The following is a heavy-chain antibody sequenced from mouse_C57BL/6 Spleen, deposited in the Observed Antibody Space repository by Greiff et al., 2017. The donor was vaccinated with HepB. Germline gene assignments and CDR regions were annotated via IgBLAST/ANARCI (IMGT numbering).Heavy chain of an antibody. CDR3: ARHNGYYFDY. V-gene: IGHV5-6*01. Sequence: EVKVVESGGDLVKPGGSLKLSCAASGFTFSSYGMSWVRQTPDKRLEWVATISSGGSYTYYPDSVKGRITISRDNAKNTLYLQMSSLKSEDTAMYYCARHNGYYFDYWGQGTTLTVSS. D-gene: IGHD2-2*01. CDR1: GFTFSSYG. CDR2: ISSGGSYT. J-gene: IGHJ2*01.